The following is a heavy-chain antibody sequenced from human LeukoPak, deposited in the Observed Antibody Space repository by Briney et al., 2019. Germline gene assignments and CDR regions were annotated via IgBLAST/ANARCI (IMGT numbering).Heavy chain of an antibody. CDR3: ARSGSPVGHAFDI. V-gene: IGHV1-8*01. J-gene: IGHJ3*02. CDR1: GYTFTSYD. Sequence: GASVKVSCKASGYTFTSYDINWVRQATGQGLEWMGWMNPNSGNTGYAQRFQGRVTMTRNTSISTAYMELSSLRSEDTAVYYCARSGSPVGHAFDIWGQGTMVTVSS. CDR2: MNPNSGNT. D-gene: IGHD3-10*01.